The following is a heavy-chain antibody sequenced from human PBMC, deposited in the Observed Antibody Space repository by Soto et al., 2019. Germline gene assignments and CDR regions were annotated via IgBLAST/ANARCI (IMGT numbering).Heavy chain of an antibody. CDR1: GGYFSDYY. CDR3: SRGLDPYKGRNS. V-gene: IGHV4-34*01. J-gene: IGHJ4*02. D-gene: IGHD3-10*01. CDR2: INHSGRT. Sequence: PSETLSLTCAVYGGYFSDYYWSWIRQAPGKGLEWIGEINHSGRTKYNPSLKSRLTISIDTSKNQFSLKLSSVTVADTAVYYCSRGLDPYKGRNSWAQGTLVTVSS.